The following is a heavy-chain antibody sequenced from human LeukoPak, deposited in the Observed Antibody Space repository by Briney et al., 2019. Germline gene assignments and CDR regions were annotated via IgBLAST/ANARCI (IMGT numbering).Heavy chain of an antibody. D-gene: IGHD3-10*01. CDR3: AKGVTSGAHGPSS. J-gene: IGHJ5*02. CDR1: GFSFSSYV. CDR2: IDVTGGGS. V-gene: IGHV3-23*01. Sequence: QPGGSLRLSCAASGFSFSSYVMSWVHQAPRKGLEWVSTIDVTGGGSYYADSVKGRFTISRDNSKNTFYLQMNSLRVDDTAVYYCAKGVTSGAHGPSSWGQGTLVTVSS.